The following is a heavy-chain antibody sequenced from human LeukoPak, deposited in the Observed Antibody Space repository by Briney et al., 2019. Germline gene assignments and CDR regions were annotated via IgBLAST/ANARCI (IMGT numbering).Heavy chain of an antibody. V-gene: IGHV5-10-1*01. CDR1: GYSLTSYW. D-gene: IGHD6-19*01. Sequence: GESLKISCKGSGYSLTSYWISWVRQMPGKGLEWMGRIDPSDSYTNYSPSFQGHVTISADKSIGTAYLQWSSLKASDTAMYYCARSPSGWYSGGMDVWGQGTTVTVSS. J-gene: IGHJ6*02. CDR3: ARSPSGWYSGGMDV. CDR2: IDPSDSYT.